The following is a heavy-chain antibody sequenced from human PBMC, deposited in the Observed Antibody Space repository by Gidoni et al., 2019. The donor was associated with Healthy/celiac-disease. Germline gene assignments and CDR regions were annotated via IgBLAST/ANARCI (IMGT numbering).Heavy chain of an antibody. CDR2: ISGSGGST. D-gene: IGHD6-13*01. CDR1: GFTFSSYA. V-gene: IGHV3-23*01. J-gene: IGHJ4*02. CDR3: AKERRPSYSSSWYNGY. Sequence: EVQLLESGGGLVQPGGSLRLSCAASGFTFSSYAMGWVRPAPGKGLEWVSAISGSGGSTYYADSVKGRFTISRDNSKNTLYLQMNSLRAEDTAVYYCAKERRPSYSSSWYNGYWGQGTLVTVSS.